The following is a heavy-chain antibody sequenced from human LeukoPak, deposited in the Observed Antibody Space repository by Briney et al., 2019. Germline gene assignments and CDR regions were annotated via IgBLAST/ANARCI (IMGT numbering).Heavy chain of an antibody. J-gene: IGHJ4*02. D-gene: IGHD1-14*01. Sequence: SETLSLTCVVSGYSISRGYYWGWIRQPPGKGLEWIGSIYHSGNTYYSPSLKSRVTISLDTSKNHFSLKLNSVTAADTAVYYCARVPHVDNPIRLYYLDYEVPGPRVPVSS. CDR3: ARVPHVDNPIRLYYLDY. CDR1: GYSISRGYY. V-gene: IGHV4-38-2*01. CDR2: IYHSGNT.